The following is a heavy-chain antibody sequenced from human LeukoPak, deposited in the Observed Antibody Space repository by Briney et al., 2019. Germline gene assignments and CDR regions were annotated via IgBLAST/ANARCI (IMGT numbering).Heavy chain of an antibody. CDR2: ISRSSSYI. J-gene: IGHJ4*02. CDR3: ARDKVTY. V-gene: IGHV3-21*01. CDR1: GFSFTSYS. Sequence: GGSLRLSCAASGFSFTSYSMNWVRQAPGKGLEWVSAISRSSSYIYYADSVKGRFTISRDNAKNSLYLQMNSLRAEDTAVYYCARDKVTYWGQGILVTVSS.